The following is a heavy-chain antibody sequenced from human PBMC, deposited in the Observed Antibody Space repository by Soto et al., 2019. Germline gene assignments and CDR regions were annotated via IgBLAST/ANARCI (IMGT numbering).Heavy chain of an antibody. V-gene: IGHV3-21*01. J-gene: IGHJ3*02. CDR3: ARTRGYSPRHAFDI. CDR1: GFTFSSYA. D-gene: IGHD5-12*01. CDR2: ISGSSSYI. Sequence: GGSLRLSCAASGFTFSSYAMSWVRQAPGKGLEWVSAISGSSSYIYYADSVKGRFTISRDNAKNSLYLQMNSLRAEDTAVYYCARTRGYSPRHAFDIWGQGTMVTVSS.